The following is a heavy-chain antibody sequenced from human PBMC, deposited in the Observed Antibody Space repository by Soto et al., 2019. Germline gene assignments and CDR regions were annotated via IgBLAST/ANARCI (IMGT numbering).Heavy chain of an antibody. CDR3: ASKFGELLADAFDI. D-gene: IGHD3-10*01. Sequence: QVQLQESGPGLVKPSGTLSLTCTVSNASISSRKWWTWVRQTPGKGLEWIGEIYHSGSINHNPSLKSRVTMSVDKSNNQFSLKMTSVPAADTAVYYCASKFGELLADAFDIWGQGTVVTVSS. CDR1: NASISSRKW. J-gene: IGHJ3*02. CDR2: IYHSGSI. V-gene: IGHV4-4*02.